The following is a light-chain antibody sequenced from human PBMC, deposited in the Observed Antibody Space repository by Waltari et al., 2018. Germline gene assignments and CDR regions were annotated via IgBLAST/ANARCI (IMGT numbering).Light chain of an antibody. CDR2: AAP. CDR1: QSVSRS. CDR3: QQHSNWPPTFT. Sequence: IVLTQSPATLSLSPGARATLSCRASQSVSRSLACYQQTPGQAPSLLICAAPNRATGIPARFSGSASGTDFTLTISSLAPEDFAVYYCQQHSNWPPTFTFGPGTKVDI. V-gene: IGKV3-11*01. J-gene: IGKJ3*01.